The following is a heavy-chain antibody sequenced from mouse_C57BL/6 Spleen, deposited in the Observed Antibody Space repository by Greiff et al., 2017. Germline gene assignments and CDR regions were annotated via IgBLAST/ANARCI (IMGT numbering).Heavy chain of an antibody. D-gene: IGHD2-1*01. CDR1: GYTFTSYW. CDR3: ARHGNFFSYAMDY. J-gene: IGHJ4*01. V-gene: IGHV1-50*01. CDR2: IDPSDSYT. Sequence: VQLQQPGAELVKPGASVKLSCKASGYTFTSYWMQWVKQRPGQGLEWIGEIDPSDSYTNYNQKFKGKATLTVDTSSSTAYMQLSSLTSEDSAVYYCARHGNFFSYAMDYWGQGTSVTVSS.